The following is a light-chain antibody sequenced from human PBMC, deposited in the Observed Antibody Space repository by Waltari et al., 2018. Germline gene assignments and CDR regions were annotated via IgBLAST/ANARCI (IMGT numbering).Light chain of an antibody. V-gene: IGLV2-14*01. Sequence: QSALPQPASVSGSPGQSITISCTGPSRYLGAYQYLSWYQQFPGKAPKLSIYDVSKRPSGVSNRFSGSKSGDSASLTISGLQVDDEAHYHCASYTSGSTHVAFGGGTQVTVL. CDR2: DVS. J-gene: IGLJ2*01. CDR3: ASYTSGSTHVA. CDR1: SRYLGAYQY.